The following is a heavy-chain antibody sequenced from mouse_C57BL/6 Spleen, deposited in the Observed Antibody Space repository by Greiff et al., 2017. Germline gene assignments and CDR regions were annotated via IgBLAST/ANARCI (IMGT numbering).Heavy chain of an antibody. V-gene: IGHV5-12*01. J-gene: IGHJ1*03. CDR2: ISNGGGST. Sequence: EVQLVESGGGLVQPGGSLKLSCAASGFTFSDYYMYWVRQTPEKRLEWVAYISNGGGSTYYPDTVKGRFTISRDNAKNTLYLQMSRLKSEDTAMYYCARQSPWYFDVWGTGTTVTVSS. CDR3: ARQSPWYFDV. CDR1: GFTFSDYY.